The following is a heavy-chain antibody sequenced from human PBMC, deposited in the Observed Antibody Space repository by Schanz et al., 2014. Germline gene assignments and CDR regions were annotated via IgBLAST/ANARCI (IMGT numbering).Heavy chain of an antibody. CDR2: IIPVLNIA. V-gene: IGHV1-69*08. J-gene: IGHJ5*02. CDR3: ARDRRRYCSTASCLHDNWFDP. CDR1: GGTFSTYT. D-gene: IGHD2-2*01. Sequence: QVQLVQSGAEVKKPGSSVKVSCKASGGTFSTYTISWVRQAPGQGLEWMGRIIPVLNIATYAQRFQGRVSITADTSTGTAYMELRSLRSDDTAVYYCARDRRRYCSTASCLHDNWFDPWGQGTLVIVSS.